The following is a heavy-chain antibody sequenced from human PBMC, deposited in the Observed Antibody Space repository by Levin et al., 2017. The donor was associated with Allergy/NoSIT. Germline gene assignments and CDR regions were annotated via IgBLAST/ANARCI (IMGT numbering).Heavy chain of an antibody. Sequence: PSETLSLTCTVSGGSISSSSYYWGWIRQPPGKGLEWIGSIYYSGSTYNNPSLKSRVTISVDTSKNQFSLKLSSVTAADTAVYYCASPNESSGSVLACGFDIWGQGTMVTVSS. CDR2: IYYSGST. V-gene: IGHV4-39*01. CDR3: ASPNESSGSVLACGFDI. J-gene: IGHJ3*02. CDR1: GGSISSSSYY. D-gene: IGHD3-22*01.